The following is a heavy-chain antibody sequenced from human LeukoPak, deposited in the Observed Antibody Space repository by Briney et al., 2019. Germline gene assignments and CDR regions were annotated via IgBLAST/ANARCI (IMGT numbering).Heavy chain of an antibody. J-gene: IGHJ4*02. V-gene: IGHV3-21*01. D-gene: IGHD3-16*01. CDR3: ARDWASVDY. CDR1: GFTLSSYS. CDR2: ISSGSVYI. Sequence: GGSLRLSCAASGFTLSSYSMNWVRQAPGRGLEWVSSISSGSVYIYYADSVKGRFTISRDDAKNSLYLQMNSLRAEDTAVYYCARDWASVDYWGQGTLVTVSS.